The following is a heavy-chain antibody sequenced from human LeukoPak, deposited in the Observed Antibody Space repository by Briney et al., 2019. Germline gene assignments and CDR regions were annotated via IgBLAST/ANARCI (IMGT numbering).Heavy chain of an antibody. CDR3: ARRYCSGGSCYMRGYYVMDV. J-gene: IGHJ6*01. Sequence: SETLSLTCAVSNGSFSAYYWSWIRQPPGKGLQWIGEISHSGSTNYNPSLKLRVSISLDTSKNQFSLRLSSVSAADTAVYFCARRYCSGGSCYMRGYYVMDVLATGTTGIVSS. D-gene: IGHD2-15*01. V-gene: IGHV4-34*01. CDR1: NGSFSAYY. CDR2: ISHSGST.